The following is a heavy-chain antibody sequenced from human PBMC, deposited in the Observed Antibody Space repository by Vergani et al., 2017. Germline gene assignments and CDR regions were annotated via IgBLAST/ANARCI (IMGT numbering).Heavy chain of an antibody. D-gene: IGHD4-23*01. CDR2: IYSTGST. J-gene: IGHJ2*01. CDR1: GGSFNTYY. V-gene: IGHV4-59*08. CDR3: ARPTTVVSPTLNWYFDF. Sequence: QVQLQESGPGLVKPSETLSLTCTVSGGSFNTYYWSWIRQSPGKGLEWIGYIYSTGSTNYNPSLNSRVTMSVDTSKNQFSLKLTSVTAADTAVYYCARPTTVVSPTLNWYFDFWSRGTLVTVSS.